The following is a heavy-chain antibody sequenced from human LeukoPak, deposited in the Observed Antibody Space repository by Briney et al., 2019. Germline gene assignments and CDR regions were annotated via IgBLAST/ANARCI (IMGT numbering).Heavy chain of an antibody. CDR1: GFTFSYYW. CDR3: ARDPPDCSSATCSAGGPDNY. Sequence: PGGSLRLSCAASGFTFSYYWMNWVRQAPGKGLEWVSYISSNSIYTNYADSVKGRFTISRDNAKNSLYLHMNSLRAEDTALYYCARDPPDCSSATCSAGGPDNYWGQGTLVTVSS. J-gene: IGHJ4*02. D-gene: IGHD2-2*01. V-gene: IGHV3-11*06. CDR2: ISSNSIYT.